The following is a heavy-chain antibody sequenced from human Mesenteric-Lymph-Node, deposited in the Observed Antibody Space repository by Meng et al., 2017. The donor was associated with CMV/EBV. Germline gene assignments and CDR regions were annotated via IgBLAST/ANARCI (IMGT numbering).Heavy chain of an antibody. CDR3: AKDRVVALPAAKADAFDI. D-gene: IGHD2-2*01. Sequence: GESLKISCAASGFTFSSYAMTWVRQAPGKGLEWVSVISDTGDSTIYADSVKGRFTISRDNSKNTQYLQMNSLRAEDTAVYYCAKDRVVALPAAKADAFDIWGQGTMVTVSS. V-gene: IGHV3-23*01. CDR2: ISDTGDST. CDR1: GFTFSSYA. J-gene: IGHJ3*02.